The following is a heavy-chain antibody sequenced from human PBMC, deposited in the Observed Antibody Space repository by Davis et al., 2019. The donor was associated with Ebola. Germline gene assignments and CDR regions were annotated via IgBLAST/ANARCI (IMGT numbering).Heavy chain of an antibody. CDR2: INPNSGGT. D-gene: IGHD3-22*01. V-gene: IGHV1-2*02. J-gene: IGHJ4*02. CDR1: GYTFTGYY. CDR3: ARAPRGYYYVFGY. Sequence: ASVKVSCKASGYTFTGYYMHWVRQAPGQGLEWMGWINPNSGGTNYAQKFQGRVTMTRDTSISTAYMELSRLRSDDTAVYYCARAPRGYYYVFGYWGQGTLVTVSS.